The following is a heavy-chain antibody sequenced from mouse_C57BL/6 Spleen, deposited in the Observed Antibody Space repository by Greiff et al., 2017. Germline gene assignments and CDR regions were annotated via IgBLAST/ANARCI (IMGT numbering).Heavy chain of an antibody. CDR3: ARMVTTWFAY. D-gene: IGHD2-2*01. J-gene: IGHJ3*01. CDR1: GYTFTSYW. Sequence: QVQLKQPGAELVKPGASVKMSCKASGYTFTSYWITWVKQRPGQGLEWIGDIYPGSGSTNYNEKFKSKATLTVDTSSSTAYMQLSSLTAEDSAVYYCARMVTTWFAYWGQGTLVTVSA. CDR2: IYPGSGST. V-gene: IGHV1-55*01.